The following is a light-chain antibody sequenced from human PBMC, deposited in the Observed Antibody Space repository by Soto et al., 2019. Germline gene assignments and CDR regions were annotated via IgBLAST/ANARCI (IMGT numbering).Light chain of an antibody. CDR2: TAS. V-gene: IGKV1-39*01. CDR3: QQTYSTFNS. J-gene: IGKJ2*03. CDR1: RSIRTY. Sequence: DIQATQSPSSLSASVGDRVTITCRASRSIRTYLNWYQQRPGKPPKLLIQTASTLQGGVPSRFSGSGSGTDFTLTISSLQPEDFATYYCQQTYSTFNSFGQGTKLEIK.